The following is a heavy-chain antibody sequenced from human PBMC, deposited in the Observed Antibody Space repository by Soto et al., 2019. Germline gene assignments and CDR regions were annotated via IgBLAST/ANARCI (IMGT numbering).Heavy chain of an antibody. Sequence: PGGSLRLSCAASGFTFSSYAMSWVRQAPGKGLEWVSAISGSGGSTYYADSVKGRFTISRDNSKNTLYLQMNSLRAEDTAVYYCANWLEYSSSSTYYYYGMDVWGQGTTVTVSS. CDR1: GFTFSSYA. V-gene: IGHV3-23*01. CDR2: ISGSGGST. CDR3: ANWLEYSSSSTYYYYGMDV. D-gene: IGHD6-6*01. J-gene: IGHJ6*02.